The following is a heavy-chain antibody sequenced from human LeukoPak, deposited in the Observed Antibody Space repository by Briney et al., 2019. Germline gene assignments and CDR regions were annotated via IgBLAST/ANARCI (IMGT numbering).Heavy chain of an antibody. J-gene: IGHJ4*02. D-gene: IGHD2-15*01. CDR3: ARGAAPQYYFDY. CDR2: IYYSGST. Sequence: SETLSLTWTVAGGSISSYYWSWIRQPPGKGLEWIGYIYYSGSTNYNPSLKSRVTISVDTSKNQFSLKLSSVTAADTAVYYCARGAAPQYYFDYWGQGTLVTVSS. CDR1: GGSISSYY. V-gene: IGHV4-59*01.